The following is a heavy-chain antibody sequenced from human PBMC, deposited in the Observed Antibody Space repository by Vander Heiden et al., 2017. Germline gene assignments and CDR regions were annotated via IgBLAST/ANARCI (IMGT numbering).Heavy chain of an antibody. CDR2: IYPGDSDT. J-gene: IGHJ4*02. CDR1: GYRFTSYR. Sequence: EVPLVQSGAEVQKPGESPKISCQGSGYRFTSYRNGWVRQMPGKGLGWLGIIYPGDSDTRYSPSCQGQVTISADKSISTAYLQWSSLKASDTAMYYCARLAVTLFDYWGQGTLVTVSS. CDR3: ARLAVTLFDY. V-gene: IGHV5-51*01. D-gene: IGHD4-17*01.